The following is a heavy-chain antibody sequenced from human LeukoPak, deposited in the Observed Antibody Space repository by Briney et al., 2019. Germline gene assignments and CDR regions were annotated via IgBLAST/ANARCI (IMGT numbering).Heavy chain of an antibody. CDR3: ARALPGAATAHNWFDP. Sequence: GASVKVSCKASGYTFTIYGMSWVRQAPGQRLEWMGLISGFTGGTNYAQKFQGRLSMTIDTSTNTTYMDLRTVTSDDTAIYYCARALPGAATAHNWFDPWGQGTLVTVSS. V-gene: IGHV1-18*01. J-gene: IGHJ5*02. D-gene: IGHD2-21*02. CDR2: ISGFTGGT. CDR1: GYTFTIYG.